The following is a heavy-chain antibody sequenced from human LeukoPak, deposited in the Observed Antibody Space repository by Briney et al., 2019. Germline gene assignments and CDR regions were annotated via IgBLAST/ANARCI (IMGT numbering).Heavy chain of an antibody. J-gene: IGHJ4*02. D-gene: IGHD6-19*01. V-gene: IGHV4-39*01. Sequence: PSETLSLTCTVSGGSINSSSYYWGWIRQPPGKGLEWIGSIYYSGSTYYNPSLKSRVTISVDTSKNQFSLKLSSVTAADTAVYYFARLGITVGYFDYWGQGTLVTVSS. CDR2: IYYSGST. CDR1: GGSINSSSYY. CDR3: ARLGITVGYFDY.